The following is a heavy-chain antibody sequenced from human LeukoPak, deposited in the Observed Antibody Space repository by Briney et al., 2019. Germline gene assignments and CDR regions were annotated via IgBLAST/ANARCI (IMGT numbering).Heavy chain of an antibody. V-gene: IGHV3-11*01. CDR2: SSSSGSTI. Sequence: GGSLRLSCAASGFTFSDYYMSWIRQAPGKGLEWVSYSSSSGSTIYYADSVKGRFTISRDNAKNSLYLQMNSLRAEDTAVYYCARFNLPSRVVVPAATHYNWFDPWGRGTLVTVS. CDR3: ARFNLPSRVVVPAATHYNWFDP. J-gene: IGHJ5*02. D-gene: IGHD2-2*01. CDR1: GFTFSDYY.